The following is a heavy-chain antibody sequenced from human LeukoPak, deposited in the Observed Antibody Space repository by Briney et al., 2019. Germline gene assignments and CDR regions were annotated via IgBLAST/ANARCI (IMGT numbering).Heavy chain of an antibody. CDR2: INHSGST. CDR3: ARVEEGYGSGRRENYYYCYMDV. Sequence: SETLSLTCAVYGGSSSGYYWSWIRQPPGKGLEWIGEINHSGSTNYNPSLKSRVTISVDTSKNQFSLKLSSVTAADTAVYYCARVEEGYGSGRRENYYYCYMDVWGKGTTVTISS. CDR1: GGSSSGYY. D-gene: IGHD3-10*01. V-gene: IGHV4-34*01. J-gene: IGHJ6*03.